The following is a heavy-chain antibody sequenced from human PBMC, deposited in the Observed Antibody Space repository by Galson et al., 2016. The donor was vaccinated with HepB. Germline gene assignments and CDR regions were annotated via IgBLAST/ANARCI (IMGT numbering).Heavy chain of an antibody. Sequence: SLRLSCAVSGVSVSSNYMTWVRQAPGKGLEWISLIYSSGRTDYADSVKGRFIISRDNSDNTLYLQMNSLRAEDTAIYYCAREGAEMAVAGTAFDYWGQGTLVTVSS. CDR3: AREGAEMAVAGTAFDY. CDR1: GVSVSSNY. D-gene: IGHD6-19*01. CDR2: IYSSGRT. V-gene: IGHV3-53*01. J-gene: IGHJ4*02.